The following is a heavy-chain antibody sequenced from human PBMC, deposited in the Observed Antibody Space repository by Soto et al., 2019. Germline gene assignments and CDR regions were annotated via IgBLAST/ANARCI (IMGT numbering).Heavy chain of an antibody. Sequence: ASVKVSCKVSGYTLTELSMHWLRQAPGKGLEWMGGFDPEDGETIYAQKFQGRVTMTEDTSTDTAYMELSSLRSEDTAVYYCATARGRGYSYGYVHYWGQGTLVTVSS. CDR3: ATARGRGYSYGYVHY. CDR1: GYTLTELS. CDR2: FDPEDGET. J-gene: IGHJ4*02. V-gene: IGHV1-24*01. D-gene: IGHD5-18*01.